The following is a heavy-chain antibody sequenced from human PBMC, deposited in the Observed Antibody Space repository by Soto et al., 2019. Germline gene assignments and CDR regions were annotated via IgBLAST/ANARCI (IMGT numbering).Heavy chain of an antibody. J-gene: IGHJ3*02. V-gene: IGHV3-23*01. Sequence: PGGSLRLSCAASGFAFSSYAMSWVRQAPGRGLEWVSAIGTSYGSTYYADSLRGRFTISRDNSKNTLFLQMDSPRAEDTAMYYCAKVIDAADCSSTSCSNGFDMWGQGTMVTVSS. CDR2: IGTSYGST. CDR3: AKVIDAADCSSTSCSNGFDM. CDR1: GFAFSSYA. D-gene: IGHD2-2*01.